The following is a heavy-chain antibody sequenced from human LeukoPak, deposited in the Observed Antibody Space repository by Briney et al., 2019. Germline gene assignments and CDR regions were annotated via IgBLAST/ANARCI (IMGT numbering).Heavy chain of an antibody. CDR1: GFTISDYW. V-gene: IGHV3-74*01. CDR2: SNSDRSSI. D-gene: IGHD2-8*02. CDR3: ARDWSFDY. Sequence: GGSLILSCAASGFTISDYWMHWVRHAPGKGLVWVSRSNSDRSSISYADSVKGRFTISRDIAKNTLYLQMNSLRDEDTGVYYCARDWSFDYWGQGTLVTVSS. J-gene: IGHJ4*02.